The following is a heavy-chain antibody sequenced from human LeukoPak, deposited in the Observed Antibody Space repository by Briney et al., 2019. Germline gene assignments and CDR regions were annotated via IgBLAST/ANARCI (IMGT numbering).Heavy chain of an antibody. CDR3: ARMKYYDSTGYTPGHYMDV. CDR1: GGPMYSYY. CDR2: LYPGVST. D-gene: IGHD3-22*01. J-gene: IGHJ6*03. Sequence: PSETLSLTCTVSGGPMYSYYWSWIRQTAGKGLEWIGRLYPGVSTDYNPSLKSRVTMSVGTSKNQFALKVRAVTAADTAVYYCARMKYYDSTGYTPGHYMDVWGKGTTVIVSS. V-gene: IGHV4-4*07.